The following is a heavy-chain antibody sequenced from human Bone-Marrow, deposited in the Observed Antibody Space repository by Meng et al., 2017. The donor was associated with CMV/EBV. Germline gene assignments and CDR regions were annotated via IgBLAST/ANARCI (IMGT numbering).Heavy chain of an antibody. CDR1: GFTFSSYW. CDR2: IKQDGSEK. D-gene: IGHD1-26*01. Sequence: GESLKISCAASGFTFSSYWMSWVRQAPGKGLEWVANIKQDGSEKYYVDSVKGRFTISRDNSKNTLYLQMNSLRAEDTAVYYCAKGRELRNFDLWGQGTLVTGSS. CDR3: AKGRELRNFDL. J-gene: IGHJ5*02. V-gene: IGHV3-7*03.